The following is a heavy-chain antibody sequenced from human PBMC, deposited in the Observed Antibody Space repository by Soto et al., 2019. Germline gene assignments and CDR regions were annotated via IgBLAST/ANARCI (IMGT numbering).Heavy chain of an antibody. V-gene: IGHV1-46*01. CDR1: GYTFTSYY. D-gene: IGHD6-19*01. Sequence: ASVKVSCKASGYTFTSYYMHWVRQAPGQGLEWMGIINPSGGSTSYAQKFQGRVTMTRDTSTSTVYMELSSLRSEDTAVYYCARVNGPESSDNWFDPWGQGTLVTVSS. J-gene: IGHJ5*02. CDR3: ARVNGPESSDNWFDP. CDR2: INPSGGST.